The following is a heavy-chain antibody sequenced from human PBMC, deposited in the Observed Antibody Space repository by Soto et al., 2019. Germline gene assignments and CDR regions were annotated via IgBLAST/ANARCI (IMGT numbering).Heavy chain of an antibody. CDR3: AVGLSRYSSGWSTPYYFDY. D-gene: IGHD6-19*01. CDR2: IYSGGST. CDR1: GFTVSSNY. J-gene: IGHJ4*02. Sequence: GGSLRLSSAASGFTVSSNYMSWARQAPGKGLEWVSVIYSGGSTYYADSVKGRFTISRDNSKNTLYLQMNSLRAEDTAVYYCAVGLSRYSSGWSTPYYFDYWGQGTLVTVS. V-gene: IGHV3-53*01.